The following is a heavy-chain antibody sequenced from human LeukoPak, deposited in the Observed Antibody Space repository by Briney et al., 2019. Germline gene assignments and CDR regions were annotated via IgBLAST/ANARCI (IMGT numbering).Heavy chain of an antibody. D-gene: IGHD4-17*01. V-gene: IGHV3-64*01. CDR2: ISSDGGTT. CDR3: ARDGDGRGEDFDY. Sequence: PGGSLRLSCAASGFTFSSYTMHWVRQAPGKGLAYVSGISSDGGTTYYGNSVKGRFTISRDNAKNFLYLQMNSLRVEDTALYYCARDGDGRGEDFDYWGQGILVTVSS. CDR1: GFTFSSYT. J-gene: IGHJ4*02.